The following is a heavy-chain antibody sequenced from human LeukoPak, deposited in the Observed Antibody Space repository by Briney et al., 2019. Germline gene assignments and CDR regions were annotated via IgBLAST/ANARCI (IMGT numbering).Heavy chain of an antibody. CDR2: IRPSGRNL. Sequence: PRGNLRLSSAGSGLTFSDYGMNWVRQAPGQWMEWLNFIRPSGRNLSYEGSVKGRFAIARNHAKKSLCLQMDSLRGDDTAIYYGARDGGSDFWGKGTLVTVS. J-gene: IGHJ4*02. D-gene: IGHD3-16*01. CDR1: GLTFSDYG. CDR3: ARDGGSDF. V-gene: IGHV3-48*03.